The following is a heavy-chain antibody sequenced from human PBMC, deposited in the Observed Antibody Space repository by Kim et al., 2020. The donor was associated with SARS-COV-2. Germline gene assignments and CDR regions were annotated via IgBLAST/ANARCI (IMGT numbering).Heavy chain of an antibody. Sequence: GGSLRLSCAASGFTFSTYGMNWVRQAPGKGLEWVAVISPDGSTKSYADAVKGRFTISRDNSKNTLYLQISNVRSEDTAVYYCAKEGRRSRILEWLTHNW. J-gene: IGHJ5*01. CDR1: GFTFSTYG. CDR3: AKEGRRSRILEWLTHNW. V-gene: IGHV3-30*18. D-gene: IGHD3-3*01. CDR2: ISPDGSTK.